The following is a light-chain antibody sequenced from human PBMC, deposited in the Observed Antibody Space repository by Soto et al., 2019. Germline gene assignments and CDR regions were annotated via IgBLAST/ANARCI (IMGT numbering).Light chain of an antibody. CDR3: QQYNNWPYT. V-gene: IGKV3-15*01. CDR2: GAS. CDR1: QSVSSN. J-gene: IGKJ2*01. Sequence: EIVMTQSPATLSVSPGERATLSCRASQSVSSNLAWYQQKPGQAPRRLIYGASTRATGIPARFSGSGSGTEFTLTISSLQSEDCEVYYCQQYNNWPYTFGQGTKLEIK.